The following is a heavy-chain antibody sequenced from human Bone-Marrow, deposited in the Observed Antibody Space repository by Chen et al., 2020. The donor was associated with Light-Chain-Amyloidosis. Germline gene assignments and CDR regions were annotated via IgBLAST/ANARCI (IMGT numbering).Heavy chain of an antibody. J-gene: IGHJ2*01. D-gene: IGHD2-2*01. CDR3: AREGTMARYPDL. Sequence: EVQLLESGGDLVQPGGSLRLSCAASGFTFSSFEMNWVRQGPGKGLEWVSYISSGGSTRYYADSVKGRFTISRDNAENSLYLQLNSLRAEDTAIYYCAREGTMARYPDLWGRGTLVTVSS. CDR1: GFTFSSFE. CDR2: ISSGGSTR. V-gene: IGHV3-48*03.